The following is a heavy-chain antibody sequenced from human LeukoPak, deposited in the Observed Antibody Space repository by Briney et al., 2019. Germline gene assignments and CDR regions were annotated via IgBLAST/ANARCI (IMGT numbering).Heavy chain of an antibody. CDR2: IYYSGST. CDR1: GGSISTYY. D-gene: IGHD1-26*01. V-gene: IGHV4-59*01. CDR3: AREEALGSGSFDY. Sequence: KPSETLSLTCTVPGGSISTYYWSWIRQPPGKGLEWIGYIYYSGSTSYNPSLKSRVTISVDTSKNQFSLKLSSVTAADTAVYYCAREEALGSGSFDYWGQGTLVTVSS. J-gene: IGHJ4*02.